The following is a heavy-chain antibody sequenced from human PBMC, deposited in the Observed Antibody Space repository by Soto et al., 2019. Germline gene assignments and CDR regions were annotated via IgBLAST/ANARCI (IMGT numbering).Heavy chain of an antibody. CDR2: IFSSGST. D-gene: IGHD5-12*01. V-gene: IGHV4-4*07. CDR1: GGSINTFY. J-gene: IGHJ4*02. CDR3: AREGSYSAYNFAHGIQLWSFDF. Sequence: SETLSLTCTVSGGSINTFYWSWVRQPAGKGLEWIGRIFSSGSTSFNPSLESRVAMSVGTSKNHFPLNLSSVTAADMAVYYCAREGSYSAYNFAHGIQLWSFDFWGQGALVTVSS.